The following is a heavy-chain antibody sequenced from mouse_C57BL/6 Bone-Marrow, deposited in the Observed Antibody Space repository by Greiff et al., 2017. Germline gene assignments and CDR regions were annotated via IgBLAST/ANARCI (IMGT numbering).Heavy chain of an antibody. CDR1: GYTFTDYY. CDR2: IFPGSGSS. CDR3: ARDYGSSWHYFDY. V-gene: IGHV1-75*01. J-gene: IGHJ2*01. D-gene: IGHD1-1*01. Sequence: QVQLQQSGPELVKPGASVKISCKASGYTFTDYYINWVKQRPGQGLEWIGWIFPGSGSSYYNEKFKGKATLNVDKSSSTAYMLLSSLTSEDSAVYFCARDYGSSWHYFDYWGQGTTLTVSS.